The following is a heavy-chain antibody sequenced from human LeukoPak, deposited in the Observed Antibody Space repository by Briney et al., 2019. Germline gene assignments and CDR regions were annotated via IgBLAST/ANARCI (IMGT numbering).Heavy chain of an antibody. V-gene: IGHV4-59*01. J-gene: IGHJ2*01. CDR2: IYYSGTT. CDR1: GGSISSFY. CDR3: ARPTSSSYYWNFDL. D-gene: IGHD6-13*01. Sequence: SETLSLTCVVSGGSISSFYWSWIRQPPGKGLEWIGYIYYSGTTNYNPSLKSRVTISVDTSKNQFSLKLSSVTAADTAVYYCARPTSSSYYWNFDLWGRGTLVTVSS.